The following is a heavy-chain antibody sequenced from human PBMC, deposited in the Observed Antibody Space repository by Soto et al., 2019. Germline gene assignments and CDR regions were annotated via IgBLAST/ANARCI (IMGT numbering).Heavy chain of an antibody. CDR2: ISSSSSYI. CDR1: GFTFSSYS. Sequence: EVQLVESGGGLVKPGGSLRLSCAASGFTFSSYSMNWVRQAPGKGLEWVSSISSSSSYIYYADSVKGRFTISRDNAKNSLYLQMNSLRAEDTAVYYCAAHYDILTGYYGDYFDYWGQGTLVTVSS. V-gene: IGHV3-21*01. J-gene: IGHJ4*02. CDR3: AAHYDILTGYYGDYFDY. D-gene: IGHD3-9*01.